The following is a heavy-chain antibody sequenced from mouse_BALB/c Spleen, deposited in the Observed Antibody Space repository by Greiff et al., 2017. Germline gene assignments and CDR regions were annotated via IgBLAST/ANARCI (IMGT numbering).Heavy chain of an antibody. CDR3: ARGGYYGYDGFAY. J-gene: IGHJ3*01. Sequence: EVKLEESGGGLVKPGGSLKLSCAASGFTFSDYYMYWVRQTPEKRLEWVATISDGGSYTYYPDSVKGRFTISRDNAKNNLYLQMSSLKSEDTAMYYCARGGYYGYDGFAYWGQGTLVTVSA. CDR2: ISDGGSYT. D-gene: IGHD2-2*01. V-gene: IGHV5-4*02. CDR1: GFTFSDYY.